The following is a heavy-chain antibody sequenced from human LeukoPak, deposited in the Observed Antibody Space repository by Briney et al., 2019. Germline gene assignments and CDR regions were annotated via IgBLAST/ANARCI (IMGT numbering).Heavy chain of an antibody. CDR3: ARDFAVAAAFDI. CDR1: GGTFSSDA. J-gene: IGHJ3*02. D-gene: IGHD2-21*01. V-gene: IGHV1-69*04. Sequence: ASVKVSCKTSGGTFSSDAINWVRQAPGQGLEWMGRIIPILGVTNYAQKYQDRVTITADRSTTTAYMELNNLRSEDTAVYYCARDFAVAAAFDIWGQGTMVTVSS. CDR2: IIPILGVT.